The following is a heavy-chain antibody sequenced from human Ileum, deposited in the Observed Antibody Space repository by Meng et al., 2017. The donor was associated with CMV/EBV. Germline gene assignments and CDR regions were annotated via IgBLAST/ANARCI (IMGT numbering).Heavy chain of an antibody. CDR2: IRYDGSNK. J-gene: IGHJ4*02. CDR1: GVTFSSYG. D-gene: IGHD6-6*01. CDR3: AKVSSSSAAY. V-gene: IGHV3-30*02. Sequence: GESLKISCAASGVTFSSYGIHWVRQAPGKGLEWVAFIRYDGSNKYYADSVKGRFTISRDNSKNTLYLQMNSLRAEDTAVYYCAKVSSSSAAYWGQGTLVTVSS.